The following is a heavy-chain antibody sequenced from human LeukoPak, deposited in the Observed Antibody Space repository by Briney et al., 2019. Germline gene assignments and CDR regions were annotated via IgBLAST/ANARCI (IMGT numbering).Heavy chain of an antibody. CDR1: GFTFTAYY. D-gene: IGHD2-21*02. V-gene: IGHV1-2*02. Sequence: ASVTVSCKASGFTFTAYYIHWVRQAPGQGLAWMGYINPHSGVTSSPQNFQGRVTMTTDTSISTAYMELSSLISDDTAMYYCVREGNELLSKNFDYWGPGTLVTVSS. J-gene: IGHJ4*02. CDR2: INPHSGVT. CDR3: VREGNELLSKNFDY.